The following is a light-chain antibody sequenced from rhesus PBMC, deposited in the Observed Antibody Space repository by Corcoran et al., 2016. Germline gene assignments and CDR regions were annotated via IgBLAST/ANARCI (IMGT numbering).Light chain of an antibody. J-gene: IGKJ1*01. Sequence: DIQMTQSPSSLSASVGDRVTITCRASQTISSYLAWYQQKPGKVPKLLIYAASSLESGVPSRFSGSGAGKDFTLTISSLQPEDFATYYCQQHNSHPPTFGQGTKVEIK. CDR1: QTISSY. V-gene: IGKV1-44*01. CDR2: AAS. CDR3: QQHNSHPPT.